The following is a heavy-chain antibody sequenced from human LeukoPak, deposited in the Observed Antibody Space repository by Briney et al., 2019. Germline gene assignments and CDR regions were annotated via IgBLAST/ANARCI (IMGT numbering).Heavy chain of an antibody. D-gene: IGHD6-19*01. CDR2: INPNSGGT. CDR3: ATQTGYSSGWYDY. J-gene: IGHJ4*02. V-gene: IGHV1-2*06. Sequence: ASVKVSCKASGYTCTGYYMHWMRQAPGQGLEWMGRINPNSGGTNYAQKFQGRVTMTRDTSISAAYMELTRLRSDGTAVYYCATQTGYSSGWYDYWGQGTLVTVSS. CDR1: GYTCTGYY.